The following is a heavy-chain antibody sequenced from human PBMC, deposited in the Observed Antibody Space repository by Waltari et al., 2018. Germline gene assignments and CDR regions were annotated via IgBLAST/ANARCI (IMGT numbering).Heavy chain of an antibody. J-gene: IGHJ4*02. CDR1: GYSINSGYY. CDR2: IYHAGDT. V-gene: IGHV4-38-2*01. D-gene: IGHD2-2*03. Sequence: QVQLQESGPGLVKPSETLSLTCDVSGYSINSGYYCGWIRQSPGKGLEWIATIYHAGDTFYNPSLKSRVTISMDTSKNQFSLKLNSVTAADTAVYFCSRQVLGYCTSAACRRLESWGQGTLVTVSS. CDR3: SRQVLGYCTSAACRRLES.